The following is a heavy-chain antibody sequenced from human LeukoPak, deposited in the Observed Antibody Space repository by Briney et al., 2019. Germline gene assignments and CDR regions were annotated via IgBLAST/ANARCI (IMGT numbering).Heavy chain of an antibody. CDR2: IYPGDSDT. D-gene: IGHD4-17*01. CDR1: GYSFTSYW. J-gene: IGHJ4*02. CDR3: ASTLTTVGNYFDY. V-gene: IGHV5-51*01. Sequence: GESLKISCKGSGYSFTSYWIGWVRQMPGKGLEWMGIIYPGDSDTRYSPSLQGQVTISADKSISTAYLQWSSLKASDTAMYYCASTLTTVGNYFDYWGQGTLVTVSS.